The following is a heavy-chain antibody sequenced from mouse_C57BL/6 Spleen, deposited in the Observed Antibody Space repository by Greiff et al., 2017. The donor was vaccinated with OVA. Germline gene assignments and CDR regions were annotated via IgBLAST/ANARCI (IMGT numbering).Heavy chain of an antibody. J-gene: IGHJ1*03. CDR1: GFTFTDYY. CDR2: IRNKANGYTT. Sequence: VMLVESGGGLVQPGGSLSLSCAASGFTFTDYYMSWVRQPPGKALEWLGFIRNKANGYTTEYSASVKGRFTISRDNSQSILYLQMNALRAEDSATYYCARDNPLYYSGSSTRYFDVWGTGTTVTVSS. V-gene: IGHV7-3*01. CDR3: ARDNPLYYSGSSTRYFDV. D-gene: IGHD1-1*01.